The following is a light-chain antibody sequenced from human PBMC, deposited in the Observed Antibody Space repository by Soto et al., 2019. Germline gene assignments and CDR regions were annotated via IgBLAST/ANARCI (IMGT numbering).Light chain of an antibody. J-gene: IGKJ1*01. CDR3: LQHNRYPWT. Sequence: IHRAQSPTSLSASLGDRDTLSCRASQGIRNELSWYQQKPGKAPKFLIFAASNLQSGVPSRFSGSGSGTDFTLTISSLQPEDFATYYCLQHNRYPWTFGQGTKVDIK. CDR2: AAS. V-gene: IGKV1-17*01. CDR1: QGIRNE.